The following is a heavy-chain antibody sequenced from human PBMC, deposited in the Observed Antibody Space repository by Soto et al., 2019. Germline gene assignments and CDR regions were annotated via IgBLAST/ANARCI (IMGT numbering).Heavy chain of an antibody. CDR1: GSTFNNFA. V-gene: IGHV1-69*06. Sequence: QVVLLQSGAEVKEPGSSVRVSCEVSGSTFNNFAFSWVRQAPGHGPEWMGGIVVISNTADHSQRFQDRVTITADTSTNTLYMELGSLTFEDTAVYYCARAIKRWEVHYYFDYWGQGTLVTVSS. CDR2: IVVISNTA. D-gene: IGHD1-26*01. CDR3: ARAIKRWEVHYYFDY. J-gene: IGHJ4*02.